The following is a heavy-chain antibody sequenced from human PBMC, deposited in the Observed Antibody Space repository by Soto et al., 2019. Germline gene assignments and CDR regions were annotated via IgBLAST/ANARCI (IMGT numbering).Heavy chain of an antibody. CDR1: GFTFSTYA. D-gene: IGHD3-22*01. Sequence: GGSLRLSCAASGFTFSTYAMSWVRQAPGKGLEWVSYIGIGSSTKYYADSVKGRFTISRDNAKNSLYLQMNSLRAEDTAVYYCARDQLYYNDISGRPLNAFDVWGQGTMVTV. J-gene: IGHJ3*01. CDR2: IGIGSSTK. V-gene: IGHV3-48*01. CDR3: ARDQLYYNDISGRPLNAFDV.